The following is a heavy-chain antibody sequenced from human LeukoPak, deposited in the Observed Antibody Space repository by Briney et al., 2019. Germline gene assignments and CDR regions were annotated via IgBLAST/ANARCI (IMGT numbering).Heavy chain of an antibody. CDR1: GFTFSNFW. V-gene: IGHV3-74*01. Sequence: GGSLRLSCAASGFTFSNFWMHWVRQAPGKGLVWVSRINSDGSDTSYADSVKGRLTISRDNAKNTLYLQMNSLRAEDTAVYYCAKDGARYYYDSSGYYHFDYWGQGTLVTVSS. CDR2: INSDGSDT. J-gene: IGHJ4*02. CDR3: AKDGARYYYDSSGYYHFDY. D-gene: IGHD3-22*01.